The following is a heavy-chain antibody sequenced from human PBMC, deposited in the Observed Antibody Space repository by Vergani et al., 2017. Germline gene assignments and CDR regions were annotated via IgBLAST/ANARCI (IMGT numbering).Heavy chain of an antibody. CDR1: GGSISSGGYY. V-gene: IGHV4-31*03. J-gene: IGHJ6*03. Sequence: QVQLQESGPGLVKPSQTLSLTCTVSGGSISSGGYYWSWIRQHPGKGLEWIVYIYYSGSTYYNPSLKSRVTISVDTSKNQFSLKLSSVTAADTAVYYCARAAAGTEVDYYYYMDVWGKGTTVTVSS. CDR2: IYYSGST. D-gene: IGHD6-13*01. CDR3: ARAAAGTEVDYYYYMDV.